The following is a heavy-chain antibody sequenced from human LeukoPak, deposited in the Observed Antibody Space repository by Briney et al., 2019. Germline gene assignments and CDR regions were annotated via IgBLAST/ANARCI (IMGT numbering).Heavy chain of an antibody. CDR2: IDVGSGNT. CDR1: GFTFTSST. D-gene: IGHD3-10*01. V-gene: IGHV1-58*02. J-gene: IGHJ4*02. CDR3: AGTPWFGELTLDY. Sequence: EASVKVSCTASGFTFTSSTIQWVRQARGQRLEWIGWIDVGSGNTNYAQKFQERVIITRDMSTTTVYMELSSLRSEDTAVYYCAGTPWFGELTLDYWGQGTLVTVSS.